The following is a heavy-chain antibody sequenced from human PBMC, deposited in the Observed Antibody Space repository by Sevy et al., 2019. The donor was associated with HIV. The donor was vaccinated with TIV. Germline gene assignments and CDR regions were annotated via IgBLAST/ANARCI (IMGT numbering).Heavy chain of an antibody. CDR3: ARDRGEILSSAFNY. CDR2: ISHDGRNNK. J-gene: IGHJ4*02. V-gene: IGHV3-30*04. CDR1: GFTFSEYG. D-gene: IGHD3-10*01. Sequence: GGSLRLSCAASGFTFSEYGMHWVRQAPGKGLEWVAVISHDGRNNKYNADSVKGRFTISRDNSKNTHYLQMNSLRPEDTAIYYCARDRGEILSSAFNYWGQGTLVTVSS.